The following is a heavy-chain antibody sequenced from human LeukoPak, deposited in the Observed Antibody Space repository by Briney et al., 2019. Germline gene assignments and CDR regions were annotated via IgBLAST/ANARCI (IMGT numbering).Heavy chain of an antibody. CDR3: ARDKLTVSDYYYYYMDV. D-gene: IGHD4-11*01. CDR1: GFTFSDYY. J-gene: IGHJ6*03. V-gene: IGHV3-11*04. Sequence: GRSLRLSCAASGFTFSDYYMSWIRQAPGKGLEWVSYISSSGSTIYYADSVKGRFTISRDNAKNSLYLQMNSLRAEDTAVYYCARDKLTVSDYYYYYMDVWGKGTTVTVSS. CDR2: ISSSGSTI.